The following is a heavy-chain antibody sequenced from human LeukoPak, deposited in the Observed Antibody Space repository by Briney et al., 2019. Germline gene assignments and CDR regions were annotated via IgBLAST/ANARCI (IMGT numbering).Heavy chain of an antibody. V-gene: IGHV3-33*06. J-gene: IGHJ6*03. CDR1: GFTFSSYA. CDR2: IWYDGSNK. CDR3: AKDQSVYYYCYMDV. Sequence: GGSLRLSCAASGFTFSSYAMSWVRQAPGKGLEWVAVIWYDGSNKYYADSVKGRFTISRDNSKNTLYLQMNSLSAEATAVYYCAKDQSVYYYCYMDVWGKGTTVTVSS.